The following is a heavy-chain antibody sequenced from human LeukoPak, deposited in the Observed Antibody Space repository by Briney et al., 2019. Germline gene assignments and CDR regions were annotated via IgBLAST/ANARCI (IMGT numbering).Heavy chain of an antibody. CDR1: GFTVSSNY. D-gene: IGHD3-10*01. CDR2: IYSDGST. CDR3: AKSMVRGPFDY. V-gene: IGHV3-53*01. Sequence: PGGSLRLSCAASGFTVSSNYMSWVRQAPGKGLEWVSEIYSDGSTYYADSVKGRFTISRDNSKNTLYVQMNSLRAEDTAVYYCAKSMVRGPFDYWGQGTLVTVSS. J-gene: IGHJ4*02.